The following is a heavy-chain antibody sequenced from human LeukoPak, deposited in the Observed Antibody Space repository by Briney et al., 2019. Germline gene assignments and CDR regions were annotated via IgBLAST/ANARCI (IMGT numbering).Heavy chain of an antibody. CDR2: IYSGGNT. Sequence: QTGGSLRLSCAASGFSVSNTYMSSVRQAPGKGLEWVSIIYSGGNTYYADSVKGRFTISRDNSKNTLYLQMNRLRPEDTAVYYCARGTVTAPDYWGQGTLVTVSS. V-gene: IGHV3-53*01. CDR1: GFSVSNTY. D-gene: IGHD2-21*02. CDR3: ARGTVTAPDY. J-gene: IGHJ4*02.